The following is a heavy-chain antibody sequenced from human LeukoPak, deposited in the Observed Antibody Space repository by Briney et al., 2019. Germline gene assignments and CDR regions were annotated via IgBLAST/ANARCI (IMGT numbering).Heavy chain of an antibody. Sequence: ASVKVSCKASGFTFISFDITWVRQSTGQGLKWLGWMNPKNGNTGYAQKFQGRVTMTRNASINTAYMELSSLISEDSAIYFCARRPLNWIYGEGVFDFWGQGTMVTVSS. V-gene: IGHV1-8*01. CDR1: GFTFISFD. CDR2: MNPKNGNT. D-gene: IGHD1-1*01. CDR3: ARRPLNWIYGEGVFDF. J-gene: IGHJ3*01.